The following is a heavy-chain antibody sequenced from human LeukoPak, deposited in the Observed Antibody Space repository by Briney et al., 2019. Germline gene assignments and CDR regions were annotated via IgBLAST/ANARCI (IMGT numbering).Heavy chain of an antibody. Sequence: PGGTLRLSCAASGFTFSSYGMSWVRQAPGKGLEWVSAISGSGGSTYYADSVKGRFTISRDNSKNTLYLQMNSLRAEDTAVYYCANGYSGSPHGYRGQGTLVTVSS. CDR2: ISGSGGST. D-gene: IGHD1-26*01. J-gene: IGHJ4*02. CDR1: GFTFSSYG. CDR3: ANGYSGSPHGY. V-gene: IGHV3-23*01.